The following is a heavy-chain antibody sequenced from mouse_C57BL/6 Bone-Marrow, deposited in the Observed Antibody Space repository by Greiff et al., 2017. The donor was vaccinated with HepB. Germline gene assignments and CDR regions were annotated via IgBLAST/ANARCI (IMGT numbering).Heavy chain of an antibody. D-gene: IGHD3-2*02. Sequence: VQLQQPGAELVKPGASVKLSCKASGYTFTSYWMHWVKQRPGQGLEWIGMIHPNSGSTNYNEKFKSKATLTVDKSSSTAYMQLSSLTSEDSAVYYCARAPHSSGYPLDYWGQGTTLTVSS. CDR3: ARAPHSSGYPLDY. CDR2: IHPNSGST. V-gene: IGHV1-64*01. J-gene: IGHJ2*01. CDR1: GYTFTSYW.